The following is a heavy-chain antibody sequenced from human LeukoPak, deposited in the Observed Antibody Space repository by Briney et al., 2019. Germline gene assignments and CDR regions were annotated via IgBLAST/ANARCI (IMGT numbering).Heavy chain of an antibody. V-gene: IGHV3-7*03. D-gene: IGHD3-10*01. CDR2: IKHDGSER. J-gene: IGHJ4*02. CDR3: ARGLYASGSSHDF. Sequence: PGGSLRLSCAASGFTFSMNWMSWVRQAPGKGLEWVANIKHDGSERYYGDSVKGRFTISRDNAENSLYLQMNSLRAEDTAVYYCARGLYASGSSHDFWGQGALVAVSS. CDR1: GFTFSMNW.